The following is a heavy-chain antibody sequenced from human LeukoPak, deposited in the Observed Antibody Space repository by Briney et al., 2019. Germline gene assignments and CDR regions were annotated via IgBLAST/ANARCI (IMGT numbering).Heavy chain of an antibody. CDR2: IYTSGST. J-gene: IGHJ4*02. CDR3: ARETYYDFWSGYYFDY. V-gene: IGHV4-61*02. Sequence: SQTLSLTCTVSGGSISSGSYYWSWIRQPAGKGLEWIGRIYTSGSTNYNPSLKSRVTISVDTSKNQFSLKLSSVTAADTAVYYCARETYYDFWSGYYFDYWGQGALVTVSS. D-gene: IGHD3-3*01. CDR1: GGSISSGSYY.